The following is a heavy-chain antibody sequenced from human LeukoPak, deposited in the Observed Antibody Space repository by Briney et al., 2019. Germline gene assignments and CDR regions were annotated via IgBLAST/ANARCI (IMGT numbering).Heavy chain of an antibody. Sequence: GGSLRLSCAASGFTFDDYAMHWVRQAPGRGLEWVSGISWNSGSIGYADSVKGRFTISRDNAKNSLYLQMNSLRAEDTALYYCAVVETATNAFDYWGQGTLVTVSS. V-gene: IGHV3-9*01. D-gene: IGHD5-24*01. CDR1: GFTFDDYA. CDR3: AVVETATNAFDY. J-gene: IGHJ4*02. CDR2: ISWNSGSI.